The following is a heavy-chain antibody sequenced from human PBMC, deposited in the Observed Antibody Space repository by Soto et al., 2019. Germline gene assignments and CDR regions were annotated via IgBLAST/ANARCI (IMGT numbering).Heavy chain of an antibody. J-gene: IGHJ4*02. CDR3: ASSLGYCSSTSCDGVSHFDY. CDR1: GGTFSRYG. D-gene: IGHD2-2*01. CDR2: IIPIFGTA. Sequence: SLKFSWNSSGGTFSRYGISWVLQATRKLLEWMGGIIPIFGTANYAQKFQGRVTITADESTSTAYMELSSLRSEDTAVYYCASSLGYCSSTSCDGVSHFDYWGQGTLVTVSS. V-gene: IGHV1-69*01.